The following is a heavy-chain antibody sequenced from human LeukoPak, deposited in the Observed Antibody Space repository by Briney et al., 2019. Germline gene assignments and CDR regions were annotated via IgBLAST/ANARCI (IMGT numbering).Heavy chain of an antibody. CDR3: ARDVEGGTFDI. V-gene: IGHV3-7*05. CDR2: IDQSGGRN. CDR1: GFTFSRFW. Sequence: PGGSLRLSCAASGFTFSRFWMNWVRQAPGRGLEWVANIDQSGGRNNYVVSVKGRFTISRDNAKNSLFLEMSSLRADDTAVYFCARDVEGGTFDIWGQGTTVTVSS. J-gene: IGHJ3*02. D-gene: IGHD3-16*01.